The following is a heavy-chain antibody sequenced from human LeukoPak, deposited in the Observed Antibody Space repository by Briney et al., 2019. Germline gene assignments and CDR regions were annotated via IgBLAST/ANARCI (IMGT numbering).Heavy chain of an antibody. Sequence: SGGSLRLSCAASGFTLGSYWRSWVPQAQGKGLEWVANIKQDGSEKYYVDSVKGRFTISRDNAKNSLYLQMNSLRAEDTAVYYCARDRYYYGSGSPILGYWGQGTLVTVSS. CDR2: IKQDGSEK. CDR1: GFTLGSYW. D-gene: IGHD3-10*01. J-gene: IGHJ4*02. CDR3: ARDRYYYGSGSPILGY. V-gene: IGHV3-7*04.